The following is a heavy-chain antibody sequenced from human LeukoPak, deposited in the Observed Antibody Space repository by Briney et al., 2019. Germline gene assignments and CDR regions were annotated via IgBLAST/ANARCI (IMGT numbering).Heavy chain of an antibody. CDR2: ISYDGSNK. CDR3: AKDPGAYSNSG. D-gene: IGHD4-11*01. J-gene: IGHJ4*02. V-gene: IGHV3-30*18. CDR1: GFTFSSYG. Sequence: PGRSLRLSCAASGFTFSSYGMHWVRQAPGKGLEWVAVISYDGSNKYYADSVKGRFTISRDNSKNTLYLQMNSLRAEDTAVYYCAKDPGAYSNSGWGQGTLVTVSS.